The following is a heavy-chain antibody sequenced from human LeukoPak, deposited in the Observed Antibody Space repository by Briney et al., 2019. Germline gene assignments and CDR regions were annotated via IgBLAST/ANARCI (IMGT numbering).Heavy chain of an antibody. Sequence: PGGSLRLSCAASGFTFSLFAMHWVRQAPGRGLGWVSAISGSGGATYHADADSVKGRFTISRDNSKNALYLEINNLRAEDTAVYYCAKDGYNYDSSGHFDYWGQGTLVTVSS. D-gene: IGHD3-22*01. CDR2: ISGSGGAT. J-gene: IGHJ4*02. CDR1: GFTFSLFA. CDR3: AKDGYNYDSSGHFDY. V-gene: IGHV3-23*01.